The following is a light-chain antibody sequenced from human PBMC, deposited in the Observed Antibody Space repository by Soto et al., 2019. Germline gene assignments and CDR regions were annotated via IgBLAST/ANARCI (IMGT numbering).Light chain of an antibody. CDR3: CSYAGNYYV. Sequence: QSALTQPRSVSGSPGQSVTISCTGTSSDVGGYNYVSWYQQHPGKAPKPMIYDVSKRPSGVPDRFSGSKSGNTASLTISGLQAEDEADYYCCSYAGNYYVFGTGTKVTVL. V-gene: IGLV2-11*01. J-gene: IGLJ1*01. CDR2: DVS. CDR1: SSDVGGYNY.